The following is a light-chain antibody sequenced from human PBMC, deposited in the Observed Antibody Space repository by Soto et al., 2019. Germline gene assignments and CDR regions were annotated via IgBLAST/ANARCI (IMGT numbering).Light chain of an antibody. CDR3: QQFHSYSLT. CDR2: GAS. J-gene: IGKJ1*01. Sequence: EIVMTQSPGTLSLSPGERATLSCRASQSVSSSYLAWYQQKPGQAPRLLIYGASSRPTGIPDRFSGSGSGTDFSLTISRLEPEDFATYYCQQFHSYSLTFGQGTKVDIK. CDR1: QSVSSSY. V-gene: IGKV3-20*01.